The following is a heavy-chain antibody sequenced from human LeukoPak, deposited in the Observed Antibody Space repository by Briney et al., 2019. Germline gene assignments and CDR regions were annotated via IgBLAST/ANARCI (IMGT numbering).Heavy chain of an antibody. CDR2: INPNSGGT. J-gene: IGHJ4*02. V-gene: IGHV1-2*02. D-gene: IGHD5-12*01. CDR3: ARMLNGAYDV. Sequence: VNVSCKASGYTFTGPYMHWVRQAPGQGLEWMGWINPNSGGTNYAQNFQGRVTMTRDTSISTAYMEVSRLRSDDTAVYYCARMLNGAYDVWGQGTLVTVSS. CDR1: GYTFTGPY.